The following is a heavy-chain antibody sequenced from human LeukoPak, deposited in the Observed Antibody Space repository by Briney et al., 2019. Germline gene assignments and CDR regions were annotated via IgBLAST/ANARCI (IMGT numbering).Heavy chain of an antibody. CDR2: ISAYNGNT. V-gene: IGHV1-18*01. J-gene: IGHJ4*02. D-gene: IGHD3-16*01. CDR3: ARDSSGGYYVY. Sequence: ASVKVSCKASGGTFSSYGISWVRQAPGQGLEWMGWISAYNGNTNYAQKLQGRVTMTTDTFTSTAYMELRSLRSDDTAVYYCARDSSGGYYVYWGQGTLVTVSS. CDR1: GGTFSSYG.